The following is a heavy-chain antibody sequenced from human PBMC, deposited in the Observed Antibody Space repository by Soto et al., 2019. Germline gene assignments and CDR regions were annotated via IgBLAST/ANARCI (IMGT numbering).Heavy chain of an antibody. J-gene: IGHJ4*02. CDR1: GFSFSSYY. CDR3: ARESEDLTSNFDY. Sequence: GGSLRLSCAASGFSFSSYYMSWVRQAQGKGLEWVANVNEDGSEKYYVDSVKGRFTVSRDNAKNSLYLQMNSLRAEDTAVYYCARESEDLTSNFDYWGQGTLVTVSS. V-gene: IGHV3-7*01. CDR2: VNEDGSEK.